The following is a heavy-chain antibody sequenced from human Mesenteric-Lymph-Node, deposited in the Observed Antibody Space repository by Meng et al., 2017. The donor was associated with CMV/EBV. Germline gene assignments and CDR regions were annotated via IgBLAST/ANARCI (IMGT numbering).Heavy chain of an antibody. V-gene: IGHV1-18*04. CDR1: GYTFTGYG. CDR3: ARPYFGSSGWYFGY. Sequence: SGYTFTGYGISWVRQAPGQGREWMGWISAYNGNTNYAQKLQGRVTMTTDTSTSTAYMELRSLRSDDTAVYYCARPYFGSSGWYFGYWGQGTLVTVSS. J-gene: IGHJ4*02. CDR2: ISAYNGNT. D-gene: IGHD6-19*01.